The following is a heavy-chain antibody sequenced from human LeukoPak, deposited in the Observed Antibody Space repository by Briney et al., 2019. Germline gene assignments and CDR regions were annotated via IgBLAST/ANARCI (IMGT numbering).Heavy chain of an antibody. J-gene: IGHJ4*02. CDR1: GFTVSSNY. CDR2: IYSGSST. V-gene: IGHV3-53*01. Sequence: GGSLRLSCAASGFTVSSNYMNWVRQAPGKGLEWVSLIYSGSSTNYADSVKGRLTISRDDSKNTLYLQMNSLRAEDTAVYYCARGPRPGGSGYPNLDDWGQGTLVTVSS. CDR3: ARGPRPGGSGYPNLDD. D-gene: IGHD3-22*01.